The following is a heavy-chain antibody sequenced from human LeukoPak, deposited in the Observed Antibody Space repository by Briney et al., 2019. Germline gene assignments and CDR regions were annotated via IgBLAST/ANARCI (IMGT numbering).Heavy chain of an antibody. J-gene: IGHJ5*02. CDR1: GFTFSSYG. CDR3: AREGTEVRGMSWFDP. Sequence: GGSLRLSCAASGFTFSSYGMHWVRQAPGKGLEWVAVISYDGSNKYYADSVKGRFTISRDNSKNTLYLQMNSLRAEDTAVYYCAREGTEVRGMSWFDPWGQGTLVTVSS. D-gene: IGHD3-10*01. CDR2: ISYDGSNK. V-gene: IGHV3-30*03.